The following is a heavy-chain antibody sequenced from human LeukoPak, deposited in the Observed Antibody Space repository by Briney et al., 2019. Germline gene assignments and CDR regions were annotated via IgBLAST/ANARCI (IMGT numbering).Heavy chain of an antibody. D-gene: IGHD6-19*01. Sequence: SQTLSLTCAISGDSVSSNNGAWNWIRQSPSRGLEWLGRTYYRSKLYNDYAVSMKGRITINPDTSKNQFSLQLNSVTPEDTAVYYCARDLGNTGWYTFDYWGQGTLVTVSS. CDR2: TYYRSKLYN. CDR1: GDSVSSNNGA. J-gene: IGHJ4*02. CDR3: ARDLGNTGWYTFDY. V-gene: IGHV6-1*01.